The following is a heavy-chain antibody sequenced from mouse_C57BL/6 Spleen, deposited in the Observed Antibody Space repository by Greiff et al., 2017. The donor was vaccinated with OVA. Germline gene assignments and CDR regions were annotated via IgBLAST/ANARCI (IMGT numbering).Heavy chain of an antibody. CDR3: ARSGITTVVAPFDY. Sequence: EVQLQQSGPELVKPGASVKISCKASGYTFTDYYMNWVKQSHGKSLEWIGDINPNNGGTSYNQKFKGKATLTVDKSSSTAYMELRSLTSEDSAVYYCARSGITTVVAPFDYWGQGTTLTVSS. CDR1: GYTFTDYY. CDR2: INPNNGGT. D-gene: IGHD1-1*01. J-gene: IGHJ2*01. V-gene: IGHV1-26*01.